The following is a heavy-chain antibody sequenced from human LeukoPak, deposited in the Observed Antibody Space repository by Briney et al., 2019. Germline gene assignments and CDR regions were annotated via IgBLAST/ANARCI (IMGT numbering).Heavy chain of an antibody. CDR1: GGTFSSYA. Sequence: SVKVSCKASGGTFSSYAISWVRQAPGQGLEWMGRIIPILGIANYAQKFQGRVTITADKSTSTAYMELSSLRTEDTAVYYCATPFGGSYYFDYWGQGTLVTVSS. V-gene: IGHV1-69*04. CDR2: IIPILGIA. CDR3: ATPFGGSYYFDY. D-gene: IGHD1-26*01. J-gene: IGHJ4*02.